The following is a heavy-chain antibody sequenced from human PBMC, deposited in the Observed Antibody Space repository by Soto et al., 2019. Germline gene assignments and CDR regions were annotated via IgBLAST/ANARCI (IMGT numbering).Heavy chain of an antibody. Sequence: EVQLVESGGGLVQPGGSLRLSCAASGFTFSSYSMNWVRQAPGKGLEWVSYISSSSSTIYYADSVKGRFTISRDNAKNSLYLQMNSLRDEDTAVYYCVRDLNYYDSSGYAQWYWGQGTLVTVSS. J-gene: IGHJ4*02. CDR2: ISSSSSTI. D-gene: IGHD3-22*01. V-gene: IGHV3-48*02. CDR1: GFTFSSYS. CDR3: VRDLNYYDSSGYAQWY.